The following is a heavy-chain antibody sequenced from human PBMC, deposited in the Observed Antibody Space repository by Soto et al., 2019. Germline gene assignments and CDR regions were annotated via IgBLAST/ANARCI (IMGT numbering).Heavy chain of an antibody. V-gene: IGHV3-11*06. CDR3: ARVGVVTAAGTSDY. CDR2: ISGTSDSI. CDR1: GFTFSDYY. J-gene: IGHJ4*02. Sequence: QVQLVESGGGLVRPGGSLRLSCAASGFTFSDYYMTWIRQVPGKGLEWVAYISGTSDSIPYADSVKGRCTISRDNAKNPLYLQMNSLGAEDTAGYYCARVGVVTAAGTSDYWGQGTLVTVSS. D-gene: IGHD6-13*01.